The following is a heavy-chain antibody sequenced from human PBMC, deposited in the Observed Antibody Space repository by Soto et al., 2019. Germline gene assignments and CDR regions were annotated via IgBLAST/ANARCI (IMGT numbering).Heavy chain of an antibody. Sequence: SETLSLTCAVSDGSISTDNWWTWVRQPPGKGLEWIGEIYQSGSTNYNPSLKSRDTISVDRSKNQFSLKLSSVTAADTAVYYCAREGDSGGPVALGYGGKGTLVTVSS. D-gene: IGHD6-19*01. CDR2: IYQSGST. CDR3: AREGDSGGPVALGY. CDR1: DGSISTDNW. J-gene: IGHJ4*02. V-gene: IGHV4-4*02.